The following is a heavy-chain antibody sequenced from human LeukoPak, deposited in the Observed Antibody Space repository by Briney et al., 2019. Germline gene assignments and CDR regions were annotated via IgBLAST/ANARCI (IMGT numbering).Heavy chain of an antibody. J-gene: IGHJ4*02. V-gene: IGHV3-9*01. CDR2: ISWNSGSI. Sequence: GRSLRLSCAASGFTFDDNAMHWVRQAPGKGLEWVSGISWNSGSIDYADSVKGRFTISRDNAKNSLYLQMNSLRAEDTAVYYCARVYLERLTAGYFDHWGQGTWVTVSP. CDR1: GFTFDDNA. D-gene: IGHD2-8*01. CDR3: ARVYLERLTAGYFDH.